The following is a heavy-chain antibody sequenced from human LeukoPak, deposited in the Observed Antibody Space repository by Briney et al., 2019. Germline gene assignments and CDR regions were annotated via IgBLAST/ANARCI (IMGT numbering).Heavy chain of an antibody. Sequence: ESGPTLVNPTQTLTLTCTFSGFSLSSRGMSVTWIRQPPGKALEWLARIDWDDDKYYSSSLRTRLTISKDTSENHVVLTMTNMDPVDTGTYYCARILTFGNSAMVDYWGQGTLVTVSS. CDR3: ARILTFGNSAMVDY. V-gene: IGHV2-70*11. D-gene: IGHD5-18*01. CDR1: GFSLSSRGMS. CDR2: IDWDDDK. J-gene: IGHJ4*02.